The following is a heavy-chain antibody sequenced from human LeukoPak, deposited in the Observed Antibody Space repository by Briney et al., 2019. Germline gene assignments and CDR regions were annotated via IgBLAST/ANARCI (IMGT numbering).Heavy chain of an antibody. CDR1: GGSFSGYY. J-gene: IGHJ4*02. Sequence: SETLSLTCAVYGGSFSGYYWSWIRQPPGKGLEWIGEINHSGSTNYNPSLKSRVTITVDTSKNQFSLKLSSVTAADTAVYYCARSNYGGSPLGYWGQGTLVTVSS. CDR2: INHSGST. D-gene: IGHD4-23*01. CDR3: ARSNYGGSPLGY. V-gene: IGHV4-34*01.